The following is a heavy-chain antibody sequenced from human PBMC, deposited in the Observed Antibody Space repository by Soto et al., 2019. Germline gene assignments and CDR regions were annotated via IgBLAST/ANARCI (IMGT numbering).Heavy chain of an antibody. J-gene: IGHJ4*02. V-gene: IGHV1-3*01. CDR3: ARGYCSSTSCQYYFKF. CDR2: INGGNGDT. D-gene: IGHD2-2*01. CDR1: GYTFPGYA. Sequence: AARKVSCKASGYTFPGYAIHWVRQAPGQRHEWMGWINGGNGDTKYSQKFQGRVTITRDTSASTAYMELTSLGSEDTAVYHCARGYCSSTSCQYYFKFWGQVSLVIVSS.